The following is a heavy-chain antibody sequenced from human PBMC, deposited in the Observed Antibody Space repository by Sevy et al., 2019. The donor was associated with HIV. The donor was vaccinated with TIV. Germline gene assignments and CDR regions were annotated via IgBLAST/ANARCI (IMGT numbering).Heavy chain of an antibody. CDR1: GGSISSYY. J-gene: IGHJ3*02. CDR3: ARDKRDYYDSSGYYYWYAFDI. CDR2: IYYSGST. D-gene: IGHD3-22*01. V-gene: IGHV4-59*01. Sequence: SETLFLTCTVSGGSISSYYWSWIRQPPGKGLEWIGYIYYSGSTNYNPSLKSRVTISVDTSKNQFSLKLSSVTAADTAVYYCARDKRDYYDSSGYYYWYAFDIWGQGTMVTVSS.